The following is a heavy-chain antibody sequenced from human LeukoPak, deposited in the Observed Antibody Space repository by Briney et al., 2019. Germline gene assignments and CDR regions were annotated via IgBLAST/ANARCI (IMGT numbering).Heavy chain of an antibody. V-gene: IGHV3-74*01. Sequence: GGSLRLSCAASGFTFSTYWMHWVRQAPGKGLVWVSRINSDGSSTNYADSVKGRFTISRDSAKNTLYLQMNSLRAEDTAVYYCASRWGLYDYDYWGQGTLVTVSS. CDR1: GFTFSTYW. D-gene: IGHD5/OR15-5a*01. CDR2: INSDGSST. J-gene: IGHJ4*02. CDR3: ASRWGLYDYDY.